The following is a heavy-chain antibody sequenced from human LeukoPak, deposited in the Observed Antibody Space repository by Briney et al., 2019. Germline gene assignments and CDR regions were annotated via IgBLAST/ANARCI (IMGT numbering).Heavy chain of an antibody. Sequence: PGGSLRLSCAASGFTFSSYGMHWVRQAPGKRLEWVAVIWYDGSNIYYADSVKGRFTISRDNSKNTLYLQMDSLRAEDTAVYYCARDRGRGSSHNDYRGQGILVTVSS. V-gene: IGHV3-33*08. CDR3: ARDRGRGSSHNDY. CDR2: IWYDGSNI. D-gene: IGHD2-15*01. CDR1: GFTFSSYG. J-gene: IGHJ4*02.